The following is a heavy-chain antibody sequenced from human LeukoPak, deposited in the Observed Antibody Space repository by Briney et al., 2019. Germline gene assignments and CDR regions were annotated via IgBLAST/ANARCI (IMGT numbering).Heavy chain of an antibody. J-gene: IGHJ4*02. CDR3: AREGKTPVDY. Sequence: ASVTVSCKASGYTFTSYGISWVRQAPGQGLEWMGIINPSGGSTRYAQKFQGRVTMTRDTSTSTVYMELSSLRSEDTAVYYCAREGKTPVDYWGQGTLVTVSS. CDR1: GYTFTSYG. V-gene: IGHV1-46*01. CDR2: INPSGGST. D-gene: IGHD2-15*01.